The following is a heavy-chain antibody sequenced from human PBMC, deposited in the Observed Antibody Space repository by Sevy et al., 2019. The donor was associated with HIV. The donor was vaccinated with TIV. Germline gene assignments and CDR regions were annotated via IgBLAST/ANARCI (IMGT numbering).Heavy chain of an antibody. Sequence: GGSLRLSCAASGFTFSNAWMSWVRQAPGKGLEWVGRIKSKTDGGTRDLAAPVKCRIIISRDDSGNTLYLQMNSLKIEDTGLYYCAAGLGKSDFDYWGQGTLVTVSS. V-gene: IGHV3-15*01. CDR1: GFTFSNAW. J-gene: IGHJ4*02. CDR2: IKSKTDGGTR. D-gene: IGHD3-9*01. CDR3: AAGLGKSDFDY.